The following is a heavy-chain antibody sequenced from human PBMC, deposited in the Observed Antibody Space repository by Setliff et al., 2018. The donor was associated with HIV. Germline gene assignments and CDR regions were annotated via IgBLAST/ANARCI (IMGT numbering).Heavy chain of an antibody. D-gene: IGHD6-13*01. J-gene: IGHJ3*02. V-gene: IGHV1-69*05. CDR1: GGTFSSYA. CDR2: IIPIFGTA. Sequence: SVKVSCKASGGTFSSYAISWVRQAPGQGLEWMGGIIPIFGTANYAQKLQGRVTMTTDTSTSTAYMELRSLRSDDTAVYYCARVEAAAGTWAFDIWGQGTMVTVSS. CDR3: ARVEAAAGTWAFDI.